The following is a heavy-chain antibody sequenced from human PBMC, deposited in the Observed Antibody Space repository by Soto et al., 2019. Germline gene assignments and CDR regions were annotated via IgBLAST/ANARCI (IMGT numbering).Heavy chain of an antibody. CDR3: ARHRYCSSTSCYFVAYYYYGMDV. D-gene: IGHD2-2*01. V-gene: IGHV4-39*01. CDR1: GGSISSSSYY. CDR2: IYYSGST. J-gene: IGHJ6*02. Sequence: PSETLSLTCTVSGGSISSSSYYWGWIRQPPGKGLEWIGSIYYSGSTYYNPSLKSRVTISVDTSKNQFSLKLSSVTAADTAVYYCARHRYCSSTSCYFVAYYYYGMDVWGQGTTVTVSS.